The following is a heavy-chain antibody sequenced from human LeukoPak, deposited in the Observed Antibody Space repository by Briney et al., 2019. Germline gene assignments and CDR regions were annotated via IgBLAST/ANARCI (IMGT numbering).Heavy chain of an antibody. CDR2: ISAYNGNT. Sequence: ASVKVSCKASGYTFTSYGISWVRQAPGQGLEWMGWISAYNGNTNYAQKLQGRVTMTTDTSTSTAYMELRSLRSDDTAVYYCARTPTHYCSSTSCYKGWFDPWGQGTLVTVSS. CDR1: GYTFTSYG. J-gene: IGHJ5*02. CDR3: ARTPTHYCSSTSCYKGWFDP. V-gene: IGHV1-18*01. D-gene: IGHD2-2*02.